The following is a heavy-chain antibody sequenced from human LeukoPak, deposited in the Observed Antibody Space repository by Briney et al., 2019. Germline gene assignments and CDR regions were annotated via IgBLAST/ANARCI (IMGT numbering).Heavy chain of an antibody. CDR2: INHSGST. CDR3: ARVGVTMVRGALRGYYYGMDV. V-gene: IGHV4-34*01. J-gene: IGHJ6*02. CDR1: GGSFSGYY. D-gene: IGHD3-10*01. Sequence: SETLSLTCAVYGGSFSGYYWSWIRQAPGKGLEWIGEINHSGSTNYNPSLKSRVTISVDTSKNQFSLKLSSVTATDTAVYYCARVGVTMVRGALRGYYYGMDVWGQGTTVTVSS.